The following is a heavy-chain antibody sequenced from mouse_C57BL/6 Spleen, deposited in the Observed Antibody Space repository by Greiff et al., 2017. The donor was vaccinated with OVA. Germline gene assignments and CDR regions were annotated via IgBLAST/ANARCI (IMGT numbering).Heavy chain of an antibody. CDR3: ARDYGSSYAMDY. J-gene: IGHJ4*01. V-gene: IGHV3-1*01. CDR1: GYSITSGYD. CDR2: ISYSGST. D-gene: IGHD1-1*01. Sequence: EVHLVESGPGMVKPSQSLSLTCTVTGYSITSGYDWHWIRHFPGNKLEWMGYISYSGSTNYNPSLKSRISITHDTSKNHFFLKLNSVTTEDTATYYCARDYGSSYAMDYWGQGTSVTVSS.